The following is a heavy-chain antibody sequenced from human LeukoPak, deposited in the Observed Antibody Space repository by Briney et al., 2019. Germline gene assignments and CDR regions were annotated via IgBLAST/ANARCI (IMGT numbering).Heavy chain of an antibody. CDR3: ARDGDFWSGYYTGHADY. Sequence: GGSLRLSCVATGFIFSNYAMSWVRQAPGKGLEWVSSIRGSGGSTYNADSVKGRFTISRDNSKNTLYLQMNSLRAEDTAVYYCARDGDFWSGYYTGHADYWGQGTLVTVSS. J-gene: IGHJ4*02. CDR1: GFIFSNYA. CDR2: IRGSGGST. V-gene: IGHV3-23*01. D-gene: IGHD3-3*01.